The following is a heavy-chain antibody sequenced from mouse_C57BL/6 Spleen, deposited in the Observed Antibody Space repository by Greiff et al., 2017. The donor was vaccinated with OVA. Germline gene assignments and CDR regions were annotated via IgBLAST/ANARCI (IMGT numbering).Heavy chain of an antibody. CDR1: SYSITSDY. CDR3: ARTPWKYYGSSPYWYFDV. CDR2: ISYSGST. V-gene: IGHV3-8*01. Sequence: VQLKQSGPGLAKPSQTLSLTCSVTSYSITSDYWNWIRKFPGNKLEYMGYISYSGSTYYNPSLKSRISITRDTSKNQYYLQLNSVTTEDTATYYCARTPWKYYGSSPYWYFDVWGTGTTVTVSS. D-gene: IGHD1-1*01. J-gene: IGHJ1*03.